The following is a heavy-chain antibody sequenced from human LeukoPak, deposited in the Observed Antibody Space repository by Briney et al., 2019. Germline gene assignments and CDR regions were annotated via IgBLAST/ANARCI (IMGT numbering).Heavy chain of an antibody. J-gene: IGHJ4*02. CDR2: ISGSGGST. D-gene: IGHD2-2*02. CDR3: AIPPGPDPPLYYFDY. V-gene: IGHV3-23*01. Sequence: PGGSLRLSCAASGFTFSSYAMSWVRQAPGKGLEWVSAISGSGGSTYYADSVKGRFTISRDNSKNTLYLQMNSLRAEDTAVYYCAIPPGPDPPLYYFDYWGQGTLVTVSS. CDR1: GFTFSSYA.